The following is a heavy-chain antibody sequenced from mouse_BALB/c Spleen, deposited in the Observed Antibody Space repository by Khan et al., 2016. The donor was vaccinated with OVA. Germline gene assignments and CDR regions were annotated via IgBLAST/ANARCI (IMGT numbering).Heavy chain of an antibody. V-gene: IGHV5-6*01. Sequence: EVELVESGGDLVKPGGSLNLSCEASGFTFSSYGMSWLRQTPDKRLVWVATISNGGSYTYYPDSVKGRLTISRDNAKNTLYLQMSSLKSEDTAMYYCARHRFTTPTAWFAYWGQGTLVTVSA. CDR2: ISNGGSYT. CDR1: GFTFSSYG. J-gene: IGHJ3*01. D-gene: IGHD1-2*01. CDR3: ARHRFTTPTAWFAY.